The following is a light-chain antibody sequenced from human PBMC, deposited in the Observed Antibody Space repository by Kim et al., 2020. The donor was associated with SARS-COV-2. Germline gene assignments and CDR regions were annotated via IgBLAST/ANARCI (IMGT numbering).Light chain of an antibody. CDR2: NAS. V-gene: IGKV3-15*01. J-gene: IGKJ4*01. CDR3: QQYHRWPPLT. CDR1: QSVNTN. Sequence: SLGERAILSCRASQSVNTNLAWYQQKFGQPPRLLIYNASARATGIPARFSRSGSGTEFTLTISSLQSEDFAVYYCQQYHRWPPLTFGGGTKVDIK.